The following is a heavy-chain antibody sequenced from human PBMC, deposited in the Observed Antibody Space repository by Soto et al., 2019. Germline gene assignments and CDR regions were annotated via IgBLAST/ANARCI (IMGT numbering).Heavy chain of an antibody. CDR3: ARTNSGSHFAHDF. D-gene: IGHD1-26*01. J-gene: IGHJ4*02. Sequence: EVQLVESGGGLVQPGGSLRLSCAASGFTFSNYWMTWVRQAPRKGLEWVANIKEDGSEKYYVDSVKGRFTISRDNAKNSVFLQMNSLRAEDTAVYFCARTNSGSHFAHDFWGQGTLVTVSS. CDR2: IKEDGSEK. V-gene: IGHV3-7*01. CDR1: GFTFSNYW.